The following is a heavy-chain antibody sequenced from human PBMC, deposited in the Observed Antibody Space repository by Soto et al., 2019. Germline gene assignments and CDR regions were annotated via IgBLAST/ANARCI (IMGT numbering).Heavy chain of an antibody. J-gene: IGHJ5*02. D-gene: IGHD3-3*01. V-gene: IGHV3-48*02. Sequence: SLRLSCAASGFTFSSYSMNWVRQAPGKGLEWVSYISSSSTIYYADSVKGRFTISRDNAKNSLYLQMNSLRDEDTAVYYCARGLKSDFNWFDPWGQGTLVTVSS. CDR1: GFTFSSYS. CDR3: ARGLKSDFNWFDP. CDR2: ISSSSTI.